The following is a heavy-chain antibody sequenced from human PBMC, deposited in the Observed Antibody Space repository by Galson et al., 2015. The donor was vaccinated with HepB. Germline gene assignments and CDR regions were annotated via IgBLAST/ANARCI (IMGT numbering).Heavy chain of an antibody. J-gene: IGHJ4*02. CDR2: INDSGGNT. D-gene: IGHD1-26*01. Sequence: SLRLSCAASVFNFRTYGMSWVRQAPGKGLQWVSTINDSGGNTHYADSVKGRFTISRDNSKNTLYLHMNSLRAEVTAVYYCAKDAGGTDSGPFEYWGQGTLVTVSS. CDR1: VFNFRTYG. CDR3: AKDAGGTDSGPFEY. V-gene: IGHV3-23*01.